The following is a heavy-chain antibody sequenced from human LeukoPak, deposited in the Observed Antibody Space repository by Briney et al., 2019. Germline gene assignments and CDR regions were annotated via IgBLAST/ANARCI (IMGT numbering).Heavy chain of an antibody. CDR1: GGSISSGGYY. V-gene: IGHV4-31*03. J-gene: IGHJ3*02. D-gene: IGHD3-9*01. CDR2: IYYSGST. Sequence: PSETLYLTCTVSGGSISSGGYYWSWIRQHPGKGLEWIGYIYYSGSTYYNPSLKSRVTISVDTSKNQFSLKLSSVTAADTAVYYCSLSRYYDILTGDPGAFDIWGQGTMVTVSS. CDR3: SLSRYYDILTGDPGAFDI.